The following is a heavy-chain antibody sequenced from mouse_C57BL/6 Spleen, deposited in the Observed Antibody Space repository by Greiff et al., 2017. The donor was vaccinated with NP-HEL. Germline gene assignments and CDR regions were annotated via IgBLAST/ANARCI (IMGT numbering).Heavy chain of an antibody. V-gene: IGHV1-26*01. Sequence: EVQLQQSGPELVKPGASVKISCKASGYTFTDYYMNWVKQSHGKSLEWIGDINPNNGGTSYNQKFKGKATLTVDKSSSTAYMELRSLTSEDSAVYYCARRGPIYYYGSSYDYYAMDYWGQGTSVTVSS. CDR1: GYTFTDYY. CDR2: INPNNGGT. D-gene: IGHD1-1*01. J-gene: IGHJ4*01. CDR3: ARRGPIYYYGSSYDYYAMDY.